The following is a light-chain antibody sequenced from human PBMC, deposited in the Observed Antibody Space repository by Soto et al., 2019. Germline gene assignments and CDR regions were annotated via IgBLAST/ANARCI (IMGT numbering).Light chain of an antibody. CDR3: SSYTSSSTYV. J-gene: IGLJ1*01. Sequence: QSVLTQPASVSGSPGQSITISCTGTISDVGGYNYVSWYQQHPGKAPKLVIFDVSNRPSGVSNRFSGSKSGYTASLTISGLQAEDEADYYCSSYTSSSTYVFGTGTKATVL. CDR2: DVS. CDR1: ISDVGGYNY. V-gene: IGLV2-14*03.